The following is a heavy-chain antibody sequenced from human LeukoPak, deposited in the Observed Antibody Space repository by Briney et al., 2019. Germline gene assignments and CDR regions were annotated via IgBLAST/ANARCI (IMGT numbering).Heavy chain of an antibody. CDR1: GFTVSNNY. J-gene: IGHJ4*02. CDR2: IYKGGST. CDR3: ARTSWFGESQYFDY. D-gene: IGHD3-10*01. Sequence: GGSLRLSCAASGFTVSNNYMNWVRQAPGKGLEWVSVIYKGGSTYYADPVKGRFTISRDNSKNTLYLQMNSLRAEDTAVYYCARTSWFGESQYFDYWGQGTLVTVSS. V-gene: IGHV3-53*01.